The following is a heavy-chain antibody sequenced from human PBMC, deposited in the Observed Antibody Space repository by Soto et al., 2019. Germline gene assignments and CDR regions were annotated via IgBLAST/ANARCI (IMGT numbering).Heavy chain of an antibody. V-gene: IGHV6-1*01. CDR1: GGSVSSNSAA. D-gene: IGHD1-1*01. CDR2: TYYRSKWYN. J-gene: IGHJ5*02. CDR3: ARDPLERLGVGWFDP. Sequence: PTQTLSLTGAISGGSVSSNSAAWNWIRQSPSRGLEWLGRTYYRSKWYNDYAVSVKSRITINPDTSKNQFSLQLNSVTPEDTAVYYCARDPLERLGVGWFDPWGQGTLVTVSS.